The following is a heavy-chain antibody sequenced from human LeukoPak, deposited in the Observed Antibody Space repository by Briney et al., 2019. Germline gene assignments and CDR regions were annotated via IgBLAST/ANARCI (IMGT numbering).Heavy chain of an antibody. CDR1: GYIFTNYY. J-gene: IGHJ6*02. Sequence: ASVKVSCKASGYIFTNYYVHWVRHAPGQGLEWMGIINPNGGSTNYAQKFQGRVNMTRDTSTSTVYMEVSSLRSEDTAMYFCARESFDGMDVWGQGTTVTVSS. CDR2: INPNGGST. CDR3: ARESFDGMDV. D-gene: IGHD3-10*01. V-gene: IGHV1-46*01.